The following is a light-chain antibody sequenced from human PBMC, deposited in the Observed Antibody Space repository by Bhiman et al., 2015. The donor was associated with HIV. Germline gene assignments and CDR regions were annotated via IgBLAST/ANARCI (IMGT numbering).Light chain of an antibody. V-gene: IGLV2-14*01. CDR3: QSYDNSLNGWV. CDR1: SSDVGDYNY. CDR2: DVS. Sequence: QSALTQPASVSGSPGQSITISCTGTSSDVGDYNYVSWYQQHPGKAPKVMIYDVSKRPSGVSNRFSGSKSGNTASLTISGLQAEDEADYYCQSYDNSLNGWVFGGGTKLTVL. J-gene: IGLJ3*02.